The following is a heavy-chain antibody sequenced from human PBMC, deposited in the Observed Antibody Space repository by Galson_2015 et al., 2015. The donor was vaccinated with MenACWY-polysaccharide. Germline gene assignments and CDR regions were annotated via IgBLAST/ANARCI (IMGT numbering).Heavy chain of an antibody. CDR1: EFIFTSYA. J-gene: IGHJ4*02. CDR2: ISGSGGAT. D-gene: IGHD1-1*01. Sequence: SLRLSCAASEFIFTSYAMAWVRQAPGKGLEWVSGISGSGGATYYADSVKGRFTISRDNSNNTLYLQMDSLRAEDTALYYCAKGDRVCGTTLAFDSWCQGALVTVTS. V-gene: IGHV3-23*01. CDR3: AKGDRVCGTTLAFDS.